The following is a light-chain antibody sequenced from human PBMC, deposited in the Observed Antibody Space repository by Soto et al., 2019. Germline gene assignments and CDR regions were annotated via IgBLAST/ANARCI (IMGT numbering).Light chain of an antibody. J-gene: IGKJ1*01. CDR1: QSIGSW. Sequence: DIQMTQSPSTLSASVGDRVTITCRASQSIGSWLAWYQQKAGKAPKLLIYKASSLESGVPSSFSGSGSGTEFTLTISSLQPDDFATYYCQQYDSYWTFGQGTKVEIK. CDR2: KAS. CDR3: QQYDSYWT. V-gene: IGKV1-5*03.